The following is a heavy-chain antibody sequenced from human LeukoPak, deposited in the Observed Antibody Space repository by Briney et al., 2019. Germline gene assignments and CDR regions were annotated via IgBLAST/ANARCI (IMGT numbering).Heavy chain of an antibody. CDR2: FYYSADT. Sequence: SETLSLTCAVYGGSFSGYYWGWIRQSPGKGLEWIGSFYYSADTYYNPSLKSRVTISVDTSKNQFSLKLSSVTAADTAVYYCVRRSSSWTESGFDPWGQGTLVTVSS. CDR1: GGSFSGYY. V-gene: IGHV4-39*01. J-gene: IGHJ5*02. CDR3: VRRSSSWTESGFDP. D-gene: IGHD6-13*01.